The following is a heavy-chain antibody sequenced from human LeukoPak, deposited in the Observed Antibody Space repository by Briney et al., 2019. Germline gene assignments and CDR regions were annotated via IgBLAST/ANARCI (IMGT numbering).Heavy chain of an antibody. V-gene: IGHV3-11*04. Sequence: GGSLRLSCAASGFTFSDYYMSWIRQAPGKGLEWVSYISSSGSTIYYADSVKGRFTISRDNAKNSLYLQMNSLRAEDMAVYYCARSRSSYYGDYAYWGQGTLVTVSS. CDR2: ISSSGSTI. J-gene: IGHJ4*02. CDR1: GFTFSDYY. CDR3: ARSRSSYYGDYAY. D-gene: IGHD4-17*01.